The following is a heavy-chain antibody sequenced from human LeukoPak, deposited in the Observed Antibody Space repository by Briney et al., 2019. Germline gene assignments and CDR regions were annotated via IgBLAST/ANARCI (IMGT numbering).Heavy chain of an antibody. D-gene: IGHD6-13*01. CDR1: GFTFSTYW. CDR3: ARWGTYSSSWLGAFDI. Sequence: GGSLRLSCAASGFTFSTYWMSWVRQAPGKGLEWVANIKQDGSEKFYVDSVKGRFTISRDDAKNSLYLQMNNLRAEDTAVYYCARWGTYSSSWLGAFDIWGQGTMVTVSS. V-gene: IGHV3-7*05. CDR2: IKQDGSEK. J-gene: IGHJ3*02.